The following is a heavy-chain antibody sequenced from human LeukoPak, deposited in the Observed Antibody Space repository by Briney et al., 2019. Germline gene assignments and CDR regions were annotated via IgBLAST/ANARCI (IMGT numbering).Heavy chain of an antibody. CDR3: AKDWSYQGYFYYMDV. Sequence: GGSLRLSCAASGFTFRNYGVHWVRQTPGKGLEWVAFRHSDGSKKYFSHSVKGRFTISRDNSKNTLYLQINSLRAEDTAVYYCAKDWSYQGYFYYMDVWGKGTTVTISS. D-gene: IGHD1-26*01. CDR1: GFTFRNYG. J-gene: IGHJ6*03. CDR2: RHSDGSKK. V-gene: IGHV3-30*02.